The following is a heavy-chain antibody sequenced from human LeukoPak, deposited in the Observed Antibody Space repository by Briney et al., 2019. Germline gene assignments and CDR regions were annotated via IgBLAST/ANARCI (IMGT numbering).Heavy chain of an antibody. J-gene: IGHJ6*04. CDR2: ISGSGGIT. Sequence: PGGSLRLSCAASGFTFSSYEMNCVRQAPGRGLEWVSYISGSGGITYYADSVKGRFTISRDNAKNSLYLQMNSLIAEDTAVYYCEELGITMIGGVWCKGTTATISS. CDR3: EELGITMIGGV. CDR1: GFTFSSYE. V-gene: IGHV3-48*03. D-gene: IGHD3-10*02.